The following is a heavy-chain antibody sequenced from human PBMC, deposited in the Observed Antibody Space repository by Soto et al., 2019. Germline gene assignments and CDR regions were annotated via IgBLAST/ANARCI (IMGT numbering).Heavy chain of an antibody. J-gene: IGHJ5*02. Sequence: GGSLRLSCAASGFTFSSYAMSWVRQAPGKGLEWVAVISYDGSNKYYADSVKGRFTISRDNSKNTLYLQMNSLRAEDTAVYYCAKESRVSTWFNWFDPWGQGTLVTVSS. CDR1: GFTFSSYA. CDR3: AKESRVSTWFNWFDP. CDR2: ISYDGSNK. V-gene: IGHV3-30*18. D-gene: IGHD2-2*01.